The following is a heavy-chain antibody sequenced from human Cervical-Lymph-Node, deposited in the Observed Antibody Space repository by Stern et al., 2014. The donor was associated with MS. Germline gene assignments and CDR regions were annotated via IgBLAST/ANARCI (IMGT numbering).Heavy chain of an antibody. CDR1: GFTFSRHW. Sequence: EMQLVESGGGLVQPGGSLRLSCAASGFTFSRHWMHWVRQAPGKGLVWVSRINSDASITSYADSVKGRFTISRDNAKNTLYLQMNSLRPEDTAVYYCARDGATRYSSGRPDYWGQGTLVTVSS. J-gene: IGHJ4*02. CDR3: ARDGATRYSSGRPDY. V-gene: IGHV3-74*01. CDR2: INSDASIT. D-gene: IGHD6-19*01.